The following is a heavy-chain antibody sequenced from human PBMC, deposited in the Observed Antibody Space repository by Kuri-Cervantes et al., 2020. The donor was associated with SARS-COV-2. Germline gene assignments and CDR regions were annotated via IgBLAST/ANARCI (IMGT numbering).Heavy chain of an antibody. CDR1: GFLFSASA. CDR3: RDEVVPAARGYYYYYMDV. CDR2: VRGKASNYAT. D-gene: IGHD2-2*01. V-gene: IGHV3-73*01. J-gene: IGHJ6*03. Sequence: GESLKISCEVSGFLFSASAIHWVRQASGKGLEWVGRVRGKASNYATAYAASVKGRFTISRDDSKNMAYLQMNSLKTEDTAVYYCRDEVVPAARGYYYYYMDVWGKGTTVTVSS.